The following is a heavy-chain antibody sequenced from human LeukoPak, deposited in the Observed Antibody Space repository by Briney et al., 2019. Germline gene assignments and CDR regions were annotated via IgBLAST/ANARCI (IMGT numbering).Heavy chain of an antibody. J-gene: IGHJ4*02. CDR3: ARGRRYCSSTSCYRTPRFDY. V-gene: IGHV1-8*01. CDR2: MNPNSGNT. D-gene: IGHD2-2*01. CDR1: GYTFTSYD. Sequence: ASVKVSCKASGYTFTSYDINWVRQATGQGLEWMGWMNPNSGNTGYAQKFQGRVTMTRNTSISTAYMELSSLRSEDTAVYYCARGRRYCSSTSCYRTPRFDYWGQGTLVTVSS.